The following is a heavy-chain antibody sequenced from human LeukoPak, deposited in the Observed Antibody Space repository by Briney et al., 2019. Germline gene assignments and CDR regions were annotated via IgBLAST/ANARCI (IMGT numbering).Heavy chain of an antibody. CDR2: IYTSGST. D-gene: IGHD3-10*01. V-gene: IGHV4-4*07. CDR1: GGSLTTYY. CDR3: ARGYYYGSGSLNWFDP. Sequence: PSETLSLTCTVSGGSLTTYYWSWIRQPAGKGLEWIGRIYTSGSTNYNPSLKSRVTMSVDTSKNQFSLKLSSVTAADTAAYYCARGYYYGSGSLNWFDPWGQGTLVTVSS. J-gene: IGHJ5*02.